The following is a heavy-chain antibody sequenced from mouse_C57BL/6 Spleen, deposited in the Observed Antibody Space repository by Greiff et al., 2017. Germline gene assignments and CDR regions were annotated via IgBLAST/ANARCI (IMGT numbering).Heavy chain of an antibody. Sequence: VQLQQSGAELVMPGASVKLSCKASGYTFTSYWMHWVKQRPGQGLEWIGEIDPSDSYTNYNQKFKGKSTLTVDKSSSTAYMQLSSLTSEDSAVYYCARGCFNYFDYWGQGTTLTVSS. V-gene: IGHV1-69*01. CDR3: ARGCFNYFDY. CDR1: GYTFTSYW. CDR2: IDPSDSYT. J-gene: IGHJ2*01.